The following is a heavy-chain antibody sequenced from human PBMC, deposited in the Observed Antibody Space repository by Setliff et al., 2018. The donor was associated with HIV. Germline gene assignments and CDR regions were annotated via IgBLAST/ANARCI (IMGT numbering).Heavy chain of an antibody. J-gene: IGHJ5*02. Sequence: SETLSLTCTVSGGSISSYYWSWIRQPAGKGLEWIGRIYTSGSTNYNPSLKSRVTMSVDTSKNQFSLKLSSVTAADTAVYYCARRIDDSGSFPDKNWFDTWGQGTLVTVSS. CDR1: GGSISSYY. V-gene: IGHV4-4*07. D-gene: IGHD3-10*01. CDR3: ARRIDDSGSFPDKNWFDT. CDR2: IYTSGST.